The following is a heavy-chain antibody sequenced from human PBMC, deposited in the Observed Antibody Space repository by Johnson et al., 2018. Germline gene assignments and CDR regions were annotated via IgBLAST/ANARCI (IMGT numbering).Heavy chain of an antibody. V-gene: IGHV3-11*01. J-gene: IGHJ4*02. D-gene: IGHD5-18*01. CDR2: ISSSGGTK. CDR1: GFTFSDYQ. Sequence: QVQLVHSGGGLVKPGGSLRLSCAASGFTFSDYQMTWIRQAPGKGLEWISYISSSGGTKYYADSVKGRFTISRDNSKNSLCLQMNSLRAEDTAVYYCAKYSVGVDSWGQGALVTVSS. CDR3: AKYSVGVDS.